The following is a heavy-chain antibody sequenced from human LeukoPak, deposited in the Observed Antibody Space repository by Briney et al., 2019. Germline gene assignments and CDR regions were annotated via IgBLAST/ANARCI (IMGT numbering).Heavy chain of an antibody. CDR3: ARTYGDLQHY. CDR1: GYTFTGYY. V-gene: IGHV1-2*02. J-gene: IGHJ4*02. D-gene: IGHD4-17*01. Sequence: ASVKVSCKASGYTFTGYYMHWVRQAPGQGLEWMGWINPNSGGTNYAQKFQGRVTMTRNTSISTAYMELSSLRSEDTAVYYCARTYGDLQHYWGQGTLVTVSS. CDR2: INPNSGGT.